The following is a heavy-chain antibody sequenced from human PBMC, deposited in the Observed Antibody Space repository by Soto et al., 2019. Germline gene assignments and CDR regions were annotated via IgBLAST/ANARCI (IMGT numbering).Heavy chain of an antibody. CDR2: IDPSDSYT. V-gene: IGHV5-10-1*01. CDR3: ARLAYGDLGXNYYYGMDV. J-gene: IGHJ6*02. CDR1: GYSFTSYW. Sequence: GESLKISCKGSGYSFTSYWISWVRQMPGKGLEWMGRIDPSDSYTNYSPSFQGHVTISADKSISTAYLQWSSLKASDTAMYYCARLAYGDLGXNYYYGMDVWGQGTTVTVSS. D-gene: IGHD4-17*01.